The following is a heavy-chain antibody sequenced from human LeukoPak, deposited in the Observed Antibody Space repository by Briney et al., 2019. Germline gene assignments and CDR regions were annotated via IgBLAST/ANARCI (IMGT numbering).Heavy chain of an antibody. CDR1: DYSISSDYF. CDR2: ISHGGNT. D-gene: IGHD2-2*01. J-gene: IGHJ4*02. V-gene: IGHV4-38-2*02. CDR3: ARGPCSSTSCYWIY. Sequence: SETLSLTCTVSDYSISSDYFWGWIRQPPGKGLEWIGIISHGGNTYYNPSLKSRVTISVDTSNNHFSLKLTSVTAADTAVYYCARGPCSSTSCYWIYWGQGTLVTVSS.